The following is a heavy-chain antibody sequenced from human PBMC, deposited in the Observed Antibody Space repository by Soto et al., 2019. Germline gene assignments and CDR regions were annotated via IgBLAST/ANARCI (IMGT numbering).Heavy chain of an antibody. D-gene: IGHD1-26*01. CDR2: ISAYNGNT. CDR3: ARDLVLVYYYGMVV. CDR1: GYTFTSYG. V-gene: IGHV1-18*01. J-gene: IGHJ6*02. Sequence: ASVKVSCKASGYTFTSYGISWVRQAPGQGLEWMGWISAYNGNTNYAQKLQGRVTMTTDTSTSTAYMELRSLRSDDTAVYYCARDLVLVYYYGMVVCGQGTTVTVSS.